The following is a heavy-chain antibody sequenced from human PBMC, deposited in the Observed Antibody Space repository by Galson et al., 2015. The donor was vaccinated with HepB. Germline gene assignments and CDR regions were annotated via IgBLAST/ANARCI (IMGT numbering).Heavy chain of an antibody. CDR3: ARGYIVVVPAAPFNP. J-gene: IGHJ5*02. D-gene: IGHD2-2*01. CDR1: GYTFTSYA. Sequence: SVKVSCKASGYTFTSYAMHWVRQAPGQRLEWMGWINAGNGNTKYSQKFQGRVTITRDTSASTAYMELSSLRSEDTAVYYCARGYIVVVPAAPFNPWGQGTLVTVSS. V-gene: IGHV1-3*01. CDR2: INAGNGNT.